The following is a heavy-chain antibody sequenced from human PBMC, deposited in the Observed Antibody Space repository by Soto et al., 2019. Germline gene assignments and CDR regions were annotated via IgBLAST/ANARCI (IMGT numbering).Heavy chain of an antibody. CDR1: GFAISRGYY. Sequence: ETLSLTCSVSGFAISRGYYWSWVRQPPGKGLEWIGSIYPSVSSYHNPSLATRLRLSIDTSKNQFTLNLTSVTAADTALYFCAREKVGTTFFDNWGQGIQVTVSS. D-gene: IGHD1-1*01. CDR2: IYPSVSS. V-gene: IGHV4-38-2*02. J-gene: IGHJ4*02. CDR3: AREKVGTTFFDN.